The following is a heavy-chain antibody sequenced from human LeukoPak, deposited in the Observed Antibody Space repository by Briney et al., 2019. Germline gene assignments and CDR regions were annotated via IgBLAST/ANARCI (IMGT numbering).Heavy chain of an antibody. D-gene: IGHD2-2*02. V-gene: IGHV3-7*01. Sequence: GGSLRLSCAASGFTFSSYWMSWVRQAPGKGLEWVANIKQDGSEKYYVDSVKGGFTISRDNAKNSLYLQMNSLRAEDTAVYYCARDADVVVPAAIPKIFDYWGQGTLVTVSS. CDR3: ARDADVVVPAAIPKIFDY. CDR2: IKQDGSEK. J-gene: IGHJ4*02. CDR1: GFTFSSYW.